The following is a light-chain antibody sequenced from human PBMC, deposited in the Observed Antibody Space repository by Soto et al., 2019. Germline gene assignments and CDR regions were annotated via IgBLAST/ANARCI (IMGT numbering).Light chain of an antibody. J-gene: IGKJ5*01. Sequence: EIVMPQSPAPLSVSPGGRATLSCRSSQSVSSNLAWYQQKPGQAPRLLIYGASTRATGIPARFSGSGSGTEFTLTISSLQSEDFAVYYCQQYNNWPPITFGQGTRLEIK. CDR1: QSVSSN. CDR2: GAS. V-gene: IGKV3-15*01. CDR3: QQYNNWPPIT.